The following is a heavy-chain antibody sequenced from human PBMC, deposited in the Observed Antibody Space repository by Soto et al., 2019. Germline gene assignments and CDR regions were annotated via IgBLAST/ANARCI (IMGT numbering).Heavy chain of an antibody. Sequence: SETLSLTCTVSGGSISSYYWSWIRQPPGKGLEWIGYIYYSGSTNYNPSLKSRVTISVDTSKNQFSLKLSSVTAADTAVYYCARVGGYDFWSGYHYFDYWGQGTLVTVSS. CDR1: GGSISSYY. CDR2: IYYSGST. CDR3: ARVGGYDFWSGYHYFDY. V-gene: IGHV4-59*01. D-gene: IGHD3-3*01. J-gene: IGHJ4*02.